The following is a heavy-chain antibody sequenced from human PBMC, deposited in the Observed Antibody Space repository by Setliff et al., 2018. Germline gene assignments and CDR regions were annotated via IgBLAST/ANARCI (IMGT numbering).Heavy chain of an antibody. V-gene: IGHV1-69*05. J-gene: IGHJ6*03. CDR3: AREKVVVVSATSYHYYMDV. CDR1: GGTFSNIG. Sequence: SVKVSCKASGGTFSNIGISWVRQAPGQGLEWMGGIIPLFGTTNYAQEFQGRVTITTDESTNTAYMELSSPRSEDTAMYYCAREKVVVVSATSYHYYMDVWGKGTTVTVSS. D-gene: IGHD2-15*01. CDR2: IIPLFGTT.